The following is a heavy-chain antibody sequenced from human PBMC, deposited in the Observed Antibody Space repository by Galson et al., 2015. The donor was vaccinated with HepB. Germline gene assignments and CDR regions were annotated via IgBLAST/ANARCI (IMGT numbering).Heavy chain of an antibody. D-gene: IGHD3-16*01. Sequence: SLRVSCKASGYTLTSYGFNWVRQAPGQGLEWMGWMNPKSGNTGYAQKFQGRVTMTRNTSISTAYVEMSSLRSEDTAVYYCAGGRSPRGRRGWGDYYYYYYMDVWGEGTTVTVSS. V-gene: IGHV1-8*02. J-gene: IGHJ6*03. CDR3: AGGRSPRGRRGWGDYYYYYYMDV. CDR1: GYTLTSYG. CDR2: MNPKSGNT.